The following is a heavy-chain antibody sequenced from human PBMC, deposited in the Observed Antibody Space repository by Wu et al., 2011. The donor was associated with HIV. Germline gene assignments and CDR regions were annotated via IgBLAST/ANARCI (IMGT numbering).Heavy chain of an antibody. V-gene: IGHV1-69*06. CDR2: IIPIFGTA. D-gene: IGHD1-1*01. CDR1: GGTFSSYA. CDR3: ARGAVGLQLNFDY. Sequence: SVKVSCKASGGTFSSYAISWVRQAPGQGLEWMGRIIPIFGTANYAQKFQGRVKITADKSTSTAYMELSSLRSEDTAVYYCARGAVGLQLNFDYWGQGTLVTVSS. J-gene: IGHJ4*02.